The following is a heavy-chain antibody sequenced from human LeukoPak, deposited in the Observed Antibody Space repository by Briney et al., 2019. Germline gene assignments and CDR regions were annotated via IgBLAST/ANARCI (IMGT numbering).Heavy chain of an antibody. J-gene: IGHJ1*01. D-gene: IGHD4-17*01. CDR1: GGTFSSYA. CDR2: IIPIFGTA. CDR3: AGRDHDYGDYVYFQH. V-gene: IGHV1-69*05. Sequence: ASVKVSCKASGGTFSSYAISLVRQAPGQGLEWMGRIIPIFGTANYAQKFQGRVTITTDESTSTAYMELSSLRSEDTAVYYCAGRDHDYGDYVYFQHWGQGTLGTVSS.